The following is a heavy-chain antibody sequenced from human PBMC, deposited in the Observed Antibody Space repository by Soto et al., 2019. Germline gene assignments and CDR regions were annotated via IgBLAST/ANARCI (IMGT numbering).Heavy chain of an antibody. J-gene: IGHJ3*02. CDR3: ARVLGGVHFDI. D-gene: IGHD3-16*01. CDR2: INHSGST. CDR1: GGSFSGYY. V-gene: IGHV4-34*01. Sequence: SETLSLTCAVYGGSFSGYYWSWIRQPPGKGLEWIGEINHSGSTNYNPSLKSRVTISVDTSKNQFSLKLSSVTAADTAVYYCARVLGGVHFDIWGQGTMVTVSS.